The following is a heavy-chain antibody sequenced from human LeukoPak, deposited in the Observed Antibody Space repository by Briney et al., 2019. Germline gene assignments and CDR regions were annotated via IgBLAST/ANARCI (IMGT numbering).Heavy chain of an antibody. D-gene: IGHD3-22*01. CDR2: INPNSGGT. CDR3: ARDREYYYDSSGYGSFDI. Sequence: ASVKVSCKASGYTFTDYYMHWVRQAPGQGLEWMGWINPNSGGTNYVQKFQGRVTMTRNTSISTAYMELSRLTSDDTAVYYCARDREYYYDSSGYGSFDIWGQGTMVTVSS. J-gene: IGHJ3*02. V-gene: IGHV1-2*02. CDR1: GYTFTDYY.